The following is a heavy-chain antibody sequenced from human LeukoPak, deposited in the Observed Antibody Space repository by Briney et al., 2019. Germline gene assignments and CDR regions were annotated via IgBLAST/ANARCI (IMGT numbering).Heavy chain of an antibody. CDR2: ISHDGRTK. CDR3: ARPSPPGDGYNPPDH. Sequence: GGSLTLSCVVSGFNFDNFAMHWVRQPLGKGLEWVAVISHDGRTKYYADSMKGRITISRDNFKNTLFLQMNNLRSEDTAVYFCARPSPPGDGYNPPDHWGQGTLVTVSS. V-gene: IGHV3-30*04. D-gene: IGHD5-24*01. CDR1: GFNFDNFA. J-gene: IGHJ4*02.